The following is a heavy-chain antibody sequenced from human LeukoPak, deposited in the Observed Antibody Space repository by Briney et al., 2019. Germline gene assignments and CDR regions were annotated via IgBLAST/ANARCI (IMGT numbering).Heavy chain of an antibody. CDR3: ARHAVPNSSENWFDP. Sequence: SETLSLTCTVSGGSISSYYWGWIRQPPGKGLEWIGSIYYSGSTYYNPSLKSRVTISVDTSKNQFSLKLSSVTAADTAVYYCARHAVPNSSENWFDPWGQGTLVTVSS. CDR2: IYYSGST. D-gene: IGHD6-19*01. V-gene: IGHV4-39*01. CDR1: GGSISSYY. J-gene: IGHJ5*02.